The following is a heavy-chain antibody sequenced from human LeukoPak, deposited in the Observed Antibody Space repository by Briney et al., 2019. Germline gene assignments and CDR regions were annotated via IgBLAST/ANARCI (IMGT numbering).Heavy chain of an antibody. CDR1: GFTFDDYA. Sequence: GRSLRLSCAASGFTFDDYAMHWVRQAPGKGLEWVSGISWNSGSIGYADPVKGRFTISRDNSKNTLYLQMNSLRAEDTAMYYCARGLRVDYDFWSGYPDFWGQGTLVTVSS. CDR2: ISWNSGSI. CDR3: ARGLRVDYDFWSGYPDF. J-gene: IGHJ4*02. V-gene: IGHV3-9*01. D-gene: IGHD3-3*01.